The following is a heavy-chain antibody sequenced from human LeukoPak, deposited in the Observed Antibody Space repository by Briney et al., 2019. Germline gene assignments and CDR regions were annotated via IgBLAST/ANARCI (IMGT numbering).Heavy chain of an antibody. D-gene: IGHD6-19*01. V-gene: IGHV4-34*01. CDR1: GGSFSGYY. Sequence: SETLSLTCAVYGGSFSGYYWSWIRQPPGKGLEWIGEINHSGSTNYNPSLKSRVTISVDTSKNQFSLKLSSVTAADTAVYYCARGFSSGWYVYFDYWGQLILVTVSS. CDR3: ARGFSSGWYVYFDY. J-gene: IGHJ4*02. CDR2: INHSGST.